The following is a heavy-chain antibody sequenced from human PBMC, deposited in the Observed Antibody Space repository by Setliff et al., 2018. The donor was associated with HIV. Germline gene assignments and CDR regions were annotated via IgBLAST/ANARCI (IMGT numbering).Heavy chain of an antibody. CDR3: ARSRYDSGGYPDAFDI. CDR2: INPNSGGT. Sequence: GASVKVSCKASGYTFTGYYMHWVRQAPGQGLEWMGWINPNSGGTTYAQKFQGRVTMTRDTSISTAYMEVRSLRSDDTAVYYCARSRYDSGGYPDAFDIWGQGTMVTVSS. D-gene: IGHD3-22*01. CDR1: GYTFTGYY. J-gene: IGHJ3*02. V-gene: IGHV1-2*02.